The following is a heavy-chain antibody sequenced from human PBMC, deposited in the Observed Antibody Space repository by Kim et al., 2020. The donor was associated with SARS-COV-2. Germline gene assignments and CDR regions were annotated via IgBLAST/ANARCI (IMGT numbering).Heavy chain of an antibody. V-gene: IGHV3-30*04. CDR1: GFTFSSYA. CDR2: ISYDGSNK. CDR3: ARTYSSGWYNRGAIDY. Sequence: GGSLRLSCAASGFTFSSYAMYWVRQAPGKGLEWVAVISYDGSNKYYADSVKGRFTISRDNSKNTLYLQMNSLRAEDTAVYYCARTYSSGWYNRGAIDYWG. D-gene: IGHD6-19*01. J-gene: IGHJ4*01.